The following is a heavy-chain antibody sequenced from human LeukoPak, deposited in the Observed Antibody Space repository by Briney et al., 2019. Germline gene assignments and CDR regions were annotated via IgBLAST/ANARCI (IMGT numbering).Heavy chain of an antibody. V-gene: IGHV3-11*01. CDR1: GFTFSSYG. J-gene: IGHJ1*01. CDR3: ASVVYDSSGYYPSGDEYFQH. Sequence: SGGSLRLSCAASGFTFSSYGMSWIRQAPGKGLEWVSYISSSGSTIYYADSVKGRFTISRDNAKNSLYLQMNSLRAEDTAVYYCASVVYDSSGYYPSGDEYFQHWGQGTLVTVSS. D-gene: IGHD3-22*01. CDR2: ISSSGSTI.